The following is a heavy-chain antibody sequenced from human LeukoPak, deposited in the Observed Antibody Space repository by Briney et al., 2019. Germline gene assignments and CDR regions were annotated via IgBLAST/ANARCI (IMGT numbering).Heavy chain of an antibody. D-gene: IGHD3-10*01. CDR1: GGSFSGYY. Sequence: SETLSLTCAVYGGSFSGYYWSWIRQPPGKGPEWIGEINHSGSTNYNPSLKSRVTISVDTSKNQFSLKLSSVTAADTAVYYCASTRRAPTYYYGSGSYRSPYNWFDPWGQGTLVTVSS. V-gene: IGHV4-34*01. J-gene: IGHJ5*02. CDR2: INHSGST. CDR3: ASTRRAPTYYYGSGSYRSPYNWFDP.